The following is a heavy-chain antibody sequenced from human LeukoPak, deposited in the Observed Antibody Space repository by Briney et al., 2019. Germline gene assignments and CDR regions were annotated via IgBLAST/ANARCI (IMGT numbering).Heavy chain of an antibody. CDR3: ARGPEWYYYDSSGSDY. D-gene: IGHD3-22*01. Sequence: GRSLRLSCAASGFTFSSYAMHWVRQAPGKGPEWVAVISYDGSNKYYADSVKGRFTISRDNSKNTLYLQMNSLRAEDTAVYYCARGPEWYYYDSSGSDYWGQGTLVTVSS. V-gene: IGHV3-30*01. CDR1: GFTFSSYA. J-gene: IGHJ4*02. CDR2: ISYDGSNK.